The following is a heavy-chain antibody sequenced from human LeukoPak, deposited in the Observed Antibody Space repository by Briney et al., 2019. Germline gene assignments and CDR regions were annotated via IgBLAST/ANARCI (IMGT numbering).Heavy chain of an antibody. D-gene: IGHD1-14*01. CDR2: ISYDGSNK. V-gene: IGHV3-30*03. CDR1: GFTFSSYG. J-gene: IGHJ5*02. Sequence: PGGSLRLSCAASGFTFSSYGMHWVRQAPGKGLEWVAVISYDGSNKYYADSVKGRFTISRDNSKNTLYLQMNSLRAEDTAVYYCARDLGGTTEVNWFDPWGQGTLVTVSS. CDR3: ARDLGGTTEVNWFDP.